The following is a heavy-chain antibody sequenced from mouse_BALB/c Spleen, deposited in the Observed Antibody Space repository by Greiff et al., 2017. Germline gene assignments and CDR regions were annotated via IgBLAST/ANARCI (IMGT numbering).Heavy chain of an antibody. V-gene: IGHV5-6-5*01. J-gene: IGHJ3*01. D-gene: IGHD2-3*01. CDR1: GFTFSSYA. Sequence: EVMLVESGGGLVKPGGSLKLSCAASGFTFSSYAMSWVRQTPEKRLEWVASISSGGSTYYPDSVKGRFTISRDNARNILYLQMSSLRSEDTAMYYCARGRGDGYWFAYWGQGTLVTVSA. CDR2: ISSGGST. CDR3: ARGRGDGYWFAY.